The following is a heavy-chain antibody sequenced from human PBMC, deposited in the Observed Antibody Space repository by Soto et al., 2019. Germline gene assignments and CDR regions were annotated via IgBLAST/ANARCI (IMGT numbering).Heavy chain of an antibody. D-gene: IGHD2-8*01. J-gene: IGHJ4*02. Sequence: EVQLLESGGGLVQPGWSLRLYCAVSGLTFRNHAMSWVRQAPGKGLEWVSTIAPIGYSTHYAGSVEGRFTISRDDSKSTLDLHRNSLRDDDTAVYDGVSWVSPHFDYGGQGTLVSV. CDR2: IAPIGYST. CDR3: VSWVSPHFDY. V-gene: IGHV3-23*01. CDR1: GLTFRNHA.